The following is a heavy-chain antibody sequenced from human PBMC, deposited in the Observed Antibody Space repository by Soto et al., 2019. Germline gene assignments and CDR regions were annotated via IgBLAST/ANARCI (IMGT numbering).Heavy chain of an antibody. CDR2: VYYSGPP. J-gene: IGHJ5*02. CDR1: XXSXRQXXXX. D-gene: IGHD5-18*01. V-gene: IGHV4-39*01. Sequence: SDXLSLTCAXXXXSXRQXXXXXXXXRQPPGKGLEWIASVYYSGPPYYSPSLKSRVTISIDTSKTQISLKLNSLTAADTAVYYCARADTATDPPGSWGQG. CDR3: ARADTATDPPGS.